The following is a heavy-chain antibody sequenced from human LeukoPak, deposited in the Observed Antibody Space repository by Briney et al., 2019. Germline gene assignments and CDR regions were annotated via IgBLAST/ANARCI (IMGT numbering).Heavy chain of an antibody. D-gene: IGHD6-13*01. CDR1: GYTSTSYG. Sequence: ASVKVSCKASGYTSTSYGISWVRQAPGQGLEWMGWISAYNGNTNYAQKLQGRVTMTTDTSTSTAYMELRSLRSDDTAVYYCARESEQQLVKSGVYYYYYMDVWGKGTTVTVSS. V-gene: IGHV1-18*01. CDR2: ISAYNGNT. CDR3: ARESEQQLVKSGVYYYYYMDV. J-gene: IGHJ6*03.